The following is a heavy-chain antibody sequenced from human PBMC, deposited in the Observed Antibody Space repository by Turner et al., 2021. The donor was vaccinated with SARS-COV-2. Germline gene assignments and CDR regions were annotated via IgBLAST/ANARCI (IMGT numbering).Heavy chain of an antibody. CDR2: MKQDGSEK. J-gene: IGHJ4*02. CDR3: ARVPSSSWYFDY. D-gene: IGHD6-13*01. V-gene: IGHV3-7*01. Sequence: EVQLVESGGGLVQRAGSLRLPCAASGFTFSIYWMSWVRQAPGKGLEWVANMKQDGSEKYYVDSVKGRFTISRDNAKNSLYLQMNSLRAEDTAVYYCARVPSSSWYFDYWGQGTLVTVSS. CDR1: GFTFSIYW.